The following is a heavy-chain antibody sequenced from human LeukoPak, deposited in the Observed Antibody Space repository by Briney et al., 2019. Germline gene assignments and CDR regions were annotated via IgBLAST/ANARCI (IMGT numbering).Heavy chain of an antibody. D-gene: IGHD3-22*01. J-gene: IGHJ4*02. V-gene: IGHV3-23*01. CDR3: GHSSGYYYSANWDY. CDR2: ISGSGGST. CDR1: GFTFSSYA. Sequence: GGSLRLSCAASGFTFSSYAMSWVRQAPGKGLEWVSAISGSGGSTYYADSVKGRFTISRDNSKNTLYLQMNSLRAEDTAVYYCGHSSGYYYSANWDYWGQGTLVTVSS.